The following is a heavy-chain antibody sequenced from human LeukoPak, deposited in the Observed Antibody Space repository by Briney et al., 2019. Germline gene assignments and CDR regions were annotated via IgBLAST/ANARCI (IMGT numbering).Heavy chain of an antibody. CDR3: ASGMVGATNDY. CDR1: GGTFSSYA. D-gene: IGHD1-26*01. J-gene: IGHJ4*02. V-gene: IGHV1-69*06. CDR2: IIPIFGTA. Sequence: SVKVSCKASGGTFSSYAISWVRQAPGQGLEWMGGIIPIFGTANYAQKFQGRVTITADKSTSTAYMELSSLRSEDTAVYYCASGMVGATNDYWGQGTLVTVSS.